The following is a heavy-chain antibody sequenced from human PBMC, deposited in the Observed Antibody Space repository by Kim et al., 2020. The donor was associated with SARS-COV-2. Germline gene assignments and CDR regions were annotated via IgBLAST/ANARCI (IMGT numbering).Heavy chain of an antibody. CDR2: TYYRSKWYN. V-gene: IGHV6-1*01. CDR3: AGGRGWFDP. Sequence: SQTLSRTCAISGDSVSSNSAVWNWIRQSPSRGLEWLGRTYYRSKWYNDYGVSVKRRITINPDTSKNQFSLQVNSVTPDATAGYYCAGGRGWFDPWGQGTL. D-gene: IGHD3-16*01. J-gene: IGHJ5*02. CDR1: GDSVSSNSAV.